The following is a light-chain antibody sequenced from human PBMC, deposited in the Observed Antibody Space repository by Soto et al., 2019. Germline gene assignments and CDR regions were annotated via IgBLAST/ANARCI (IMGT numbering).Light chain of an antibody. V-gene: IGKV1-9*01. J-gene: IGKJ5*01. Sequence: DIQLTQSPSFLSASVGDRVIITCRASQGISSYLAWYQQKPGKAPKLLIYAASTLQSGVPSRFSGSGSGTEFTLTISSLQPEDFATYYCQQLNSYPITFGQGTRLEIK. CDR2: AAS. CDR3: QQLNSYPIT. CDR1: QGISSY.